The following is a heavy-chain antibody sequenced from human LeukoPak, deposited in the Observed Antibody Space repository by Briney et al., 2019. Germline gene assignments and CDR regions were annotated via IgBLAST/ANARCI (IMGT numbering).Heavy chain of an antibody. CDR2: IYYSGST. V-gene: IGHV4-59*01. J-gene: IGHJ6*02. Sequence: SETLSLTCTVSGGSISSYYWSWIRQPPGKGLEWIGYIYYSGSTNYNPSLKSRVTISVDTSKNQFSLKLSSVTAADTAVYYCARNFKGDYYYYGMDVWGQGTTVTVSS. CDR1: GGSISSYY. CDR3: ARNFKGDYYYYGMDV.